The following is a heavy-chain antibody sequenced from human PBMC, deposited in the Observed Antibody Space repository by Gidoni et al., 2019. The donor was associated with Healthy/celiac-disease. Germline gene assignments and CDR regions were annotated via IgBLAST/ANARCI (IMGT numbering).Heavy chain of an antibody. Sequence: QVQLVESGGGVVQPGWSLRLSCAAPGFPFSSYGMHWVRQAPGKGLEWVAVIWYDGSNKYYADSVKGRFTISRDNSKNTLYLQMNSLRAEDTAVYYCARDNIVVVPAAIYYYGMDVWGQGTTVTVSS. J-gene: IGHJ6*02. CDR2: IWYDGSNK. CDR3: ARDNIVVVPAAIYYYGMDV. D-gene: IGHD2-2*01. V-gene: IGHV3-33*01. CDR1: GFPFSSYG.